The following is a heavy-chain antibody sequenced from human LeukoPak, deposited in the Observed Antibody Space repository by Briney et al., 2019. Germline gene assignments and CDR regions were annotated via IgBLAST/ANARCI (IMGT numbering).Heavy chain of an antibody. D-gene: IGHD4-17*01. J-gene: IGHJ4*02. CDR1: GFTFSSYA. CDR2: ISGSGGST. Sequence: GGSLRLSCAASGFTFSSYAMSWVRQAPGKGLEWVSAISGSGGSTYYADSVKGRFTISRDNSKNTLYLQVNSLRAEDTAVYYCAKRPKATVTPYYFGYWGQGTLVTVSS. V-gene: IGHV3-23*01. CDR3: AKRPKATVTPYYFGY.